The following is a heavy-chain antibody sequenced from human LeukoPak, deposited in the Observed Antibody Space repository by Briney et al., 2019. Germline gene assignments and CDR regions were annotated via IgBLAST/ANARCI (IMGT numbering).Heavy chain of an antibody. V-gene: IGHV3-23*01. CDR3: AKARRSGCSSTSCYPFDY. J-gene: IGHJ4*02. CDR1: GFTFSSYA. CDR2: ISGSGGST. D-gene: IGHD2-2*01. Sequence: PGGSLRLSCAASGFTFSSYAMTWVRQAPGKGQECFLGISGSGGSTYYADSVKGRFTISRDNSKNTLYLQMNSLRAEDTAVYYCAKARRSGCSSTSCYPFDYWGQGTLVTVSS.